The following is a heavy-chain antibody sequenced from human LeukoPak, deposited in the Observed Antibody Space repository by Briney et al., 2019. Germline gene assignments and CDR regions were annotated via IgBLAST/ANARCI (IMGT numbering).Heavy chain of an antibody. V-gene: IGHV4-39*07. CDR3: ARARGYSYGYWPYYYMDV. CDR2: IYYSGST. CDR1: GGSISSSSYY. Sequence: SETLSLTCTVSGGSISSSSYYWGWIRQPPGKGLEWIVSIYYSGSTYYNPSLKSRVTISVDTSKNQFSLKLSSVTAADTAVYYCARARGYSYGYWPYYYMDVWGKGTTVTVSS. J-gene: IGHJ6*03. D-gene: IGHD5-18*01.